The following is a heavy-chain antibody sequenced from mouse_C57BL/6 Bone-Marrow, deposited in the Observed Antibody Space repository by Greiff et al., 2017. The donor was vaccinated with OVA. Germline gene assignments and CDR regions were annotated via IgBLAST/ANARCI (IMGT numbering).Heavy chain of an antibody. CDR1: GYTFTSYW. V-gene: IGHV1-64*01. Sequence: QVQLQQSGAELVKPGASVKLSCKASGYTFTSYWMHWVKQRPGQGLEWIGMIHPNSGSTNYNEKFKSKATLTVDKSSSTAYMQLSSLTSEDSAVYYCARGRGAPGFAYWGQGTLVTVSA. J-gene: IGHJ3*01. CDR3: ARGRGAPGFAY. CDR2: IHPNSGST.